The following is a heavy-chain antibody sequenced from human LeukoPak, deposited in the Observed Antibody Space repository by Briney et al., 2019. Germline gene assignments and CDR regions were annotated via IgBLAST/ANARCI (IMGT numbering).Heavy chain of an antibody. Sequence: GGTLRLSCAASGFTFSSYGMSWVRQAPGKGLEWVAVISFDGSSKDYAQSVKGRFTISRDNSKNTLYLQMSSLRVEDTAVYYCAKAADQYYYYYFYYMDVWGKGTTVTVSS. V-gene: IGHV3-30*18. D-gene: IGHD2-2*01. CDR1: GFTFSSYG. J-gene: IGHJ6*03. CDR2: ISFDGSSK. CDR3: AKAADQYYYYYFYYMDV.